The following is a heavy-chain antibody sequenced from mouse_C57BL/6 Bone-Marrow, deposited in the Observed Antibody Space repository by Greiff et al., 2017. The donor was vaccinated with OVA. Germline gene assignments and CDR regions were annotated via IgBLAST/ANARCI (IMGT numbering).Heavy chain of an antibody. CDR2: IYPGDGDT. CDR3: ARSDYGSSYEFAY. D-gene: IGHD1-1*01. CDR1: GYAFSSSW. Sequence: LVKPGASVKISCKASGYAFSSSWMNWVKQRPGKGLEWIGRIYPGDGDTNYNGKFKGKATLTADKSSSTAYMQLSSLTSEDSAVYFCARSDYGSSYEFAYWGQGTLVTVSA. J-gene: IGHJ3*01. V-gene: IGHV1-82*01.